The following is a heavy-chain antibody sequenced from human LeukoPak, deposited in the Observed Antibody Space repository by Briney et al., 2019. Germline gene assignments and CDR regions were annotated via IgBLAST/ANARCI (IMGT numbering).Heavy chain of an antibody. V-gene: IGHV3-20*04. CDR2: INWNGGST. Sequence: TGGSLRLSCAASGFTFDDYGMSCVRQVPGKGLEWVSGINWNGGSTGYADSVKGRFTISRDNAKNSLYLQMSSLRDEDTALYYCAREGTMIVVVSPYWYFDLWGRGTLVTVSS. J-gene: IGHJ2*01. D-gene: IGHD3-22*01. CDR1: GFTFDDYG. CDR3: AREGTMIVVVSPYWYFDL.